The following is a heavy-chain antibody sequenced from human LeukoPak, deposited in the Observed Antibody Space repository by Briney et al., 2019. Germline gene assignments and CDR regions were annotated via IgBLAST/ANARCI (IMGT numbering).Heavy chain of an antibody. Sequence: PGGSLRLSCAASGFTFSSYSMNWVRQAPGKGLEWVSSISSSSSYIYYADSVKGRFTISRDNAKNSLYLQMNSLRAEDTAVYYCARGTCSGGSCYCDYWGQGTLVTVSS. CDR1: GFTFSSYS. V-gene: IGHV3-21*01. CDR3: ARGTCSGGSCYCDY. CDR2: ISSSSSYI. D-gene: IGHD2-15*01. J-gene: IGHJ4*02.